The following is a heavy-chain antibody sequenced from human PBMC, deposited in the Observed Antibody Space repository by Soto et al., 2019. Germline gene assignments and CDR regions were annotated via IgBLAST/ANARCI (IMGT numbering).Heavy chain of an antibody. CDR3: AKTRGQSYYHAMDV. V-gene: IGHV3-23*01. CDR2: ISGSGENT. CDR1: GFTFSNYA. Sequence: DVQLLESGGGLVQPGGSLRLSCAASGFTFSNYAMSWVRQAPGKGLEWVSPISGSGENTYYADSVKGRFTISRDNSKNTLYLQMNNLRAEDTAVYYCAKTRGQSYYHAMDVWGQGTTVIVSS. J-gene: IGHJ6*02.